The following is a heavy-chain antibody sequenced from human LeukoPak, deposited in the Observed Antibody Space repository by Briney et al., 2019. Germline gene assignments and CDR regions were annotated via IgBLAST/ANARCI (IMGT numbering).Heavy chain of an antibody. Sequence: ASVKVSCKASGYTFTSYAMHWVRQAPGQRLEWMGWINAGNGNTKYSQKFQGRVTITRDTSASTAYMELSSLGSEDTAVYYCARDLRYFDWLYCLDPWGQGTLVTVSS. J-gene: IGHJ5*02. CDR2: INAGNGNT. CDR3: ARDLRYFDWLYCLDP. CDR1: GYTFTSYA. D-gene: IGHD3-9*01. V-gene: IGHV1-3*01.